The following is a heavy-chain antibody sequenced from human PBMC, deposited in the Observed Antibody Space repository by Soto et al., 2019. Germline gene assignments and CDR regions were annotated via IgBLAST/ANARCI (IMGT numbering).Heavy chain of an antibody. Sequence: QVQLQESGPGLVKPSQTLSLTCTVSGGSISSGGYYWSWIRQHPGKGLEWIGYIYYSGSTYYNPSLKSRVTLSVDTSKNQFSLKLSSVTAADTAVYYCARDTDSMVRGKGFDPWGQGTLVTVSS. J-gene: IGHJ5*02. D-gene: IGHD3-10*01. CDR2: IYYSGST. V-gene: IGHV4-31*03. CDR1: GGSISSGGYY. CDR3: ARDTDSMVRGKGFDP.